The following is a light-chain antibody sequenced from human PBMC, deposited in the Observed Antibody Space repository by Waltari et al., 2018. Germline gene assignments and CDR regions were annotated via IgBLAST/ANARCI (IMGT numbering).Light chain of an antibody. CDR2: WAS. CDR1: QSVLYSSNNKNY. Sequence: DIVMTQSPDSLAGSLGERATINCKSSQSVLYSSNNKNYLAWYQQKPGQPPKLLIYWASTRESGVPDRFSGSGSGTDFTLTISSLQAEDVAVYYCHQYYNTPPYTFGQGTKLEIK. J-gene: IGKJ2*01. CDR3: HQYYNTPPYT. V-gene: IGKV4-1*01.